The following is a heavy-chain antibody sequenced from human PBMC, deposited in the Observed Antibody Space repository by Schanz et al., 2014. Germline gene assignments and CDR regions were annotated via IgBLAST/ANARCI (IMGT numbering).Heavy chain of an antibody. CDR2: ISDSGTYT. V-gene: IGHV3-11*05. CDR3: AASSGWHPSTDY. Sequence: QVQLVESGGGLVKPGGSLRLSCAASGFTFSDYYINWIRQAPGRGLEWVSYISDSGTYTNYADSVKGRFTISRDNAKSSLYLQMNSLRVEDTAVYYCAASSGWHPSTDYWGQGTLVTVSS. D-gene: IGHD6-19*01. J-gene: IGHJ4*02. CDR1: GFTFSDYY.